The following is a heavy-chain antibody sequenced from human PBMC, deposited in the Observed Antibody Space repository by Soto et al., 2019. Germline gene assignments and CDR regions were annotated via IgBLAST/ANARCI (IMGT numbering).Heavy chain of an antibody. J-gene: IGHJ6*02. V-gene: IGHV3-23*01. Sequence: GGSLTLSRAASGFTFSSYALSCVRQAPWKGLEWVSAISGSGGSTYYADSVKGRFTISRDNSKNTLYLQMNSLRAEDTAVYYCAKSVSYGMDVWGQGTTVTVSS. CDR2: ISGSGGST. CDR3: AKSVSYGMDV. CDR1: GFTFSSYA.